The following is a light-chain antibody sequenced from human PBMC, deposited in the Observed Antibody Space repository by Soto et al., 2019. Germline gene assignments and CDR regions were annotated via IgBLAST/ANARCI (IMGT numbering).Light chain of an antibody. V-gene: IGKV3-15*01. J-gene: IGKJ5*01. CDR3: QQYYDWPIT. CDR2: GAS. Sequence: EIVMTQSPATLSVSPGERVTLSCRASQSVRSNLAWYQQKPGQAPRLLIYGASTRATGIPAMFSGSGSGTEFTLTISSLQSEDFAVYYCQQYYDWPITFGQGTRLEIK. CDR1: QSVRSN.